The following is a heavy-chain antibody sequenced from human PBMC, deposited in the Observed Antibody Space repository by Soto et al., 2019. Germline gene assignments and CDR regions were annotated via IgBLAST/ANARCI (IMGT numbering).Heavy chain of an antibody. D-gene: IGHD2-15*01. CDR1: GGSFSGYY. Sequence: QVQLQQWGAGLLKPSETLSLTCAVYGGSFSGYYWSWIRQPPGKGLEWIGEINHSGSTNYNPSLKSRVTISVDTSKNQFSLKLSSVTAADTAVYYCARAITLRYCSGGSCYPIGSYYYYYGMDVWGQGTTVTVSS. J-gene: IGHJ6*02. CDR2: INHSGST. V-gene: IGHV4-34*01. CDR3: ARAITLRYCSGGSCYPIGSYYYYYGMDV.